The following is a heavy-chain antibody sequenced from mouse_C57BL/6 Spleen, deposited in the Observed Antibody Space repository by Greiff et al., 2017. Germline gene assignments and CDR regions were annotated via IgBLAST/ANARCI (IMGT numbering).Heavy chain of an antibody. Sequence: EVKLVESGGGLVKPGGSLKLSCAASGFTFSSYAMSWVRQTPEKRLEWVATISDGGSYTYYPDNVKGRFTISRDNAKNNLYLQMSHLKSEDTAMYYCARANSLYYFDYWGQGTTLTVSS. J-gene: IGHJ2*01. V-gene: IGHV5-4*03. CDR2: ISDGGSYT. CDR1: GFTFSSYA. CDR3: ARANSLYYFDY. D-gene: IGHD4-1*01.